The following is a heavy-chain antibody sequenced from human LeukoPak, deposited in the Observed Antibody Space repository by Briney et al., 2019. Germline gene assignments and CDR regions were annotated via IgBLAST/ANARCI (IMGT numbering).Heavy chain of an antibody. CDR1: GLSIADFA. V-gene: IGHV3-43*02. CDR3: AKESGKFDY. CDR2: ISGDGVST. J-gene: IGHJ4*02. Sequence: GGSLRLSCVASGLSIADFAMHWVRQAPGKGLEWVSLISGDGVSTFYADSVKGRFSISRDDSKNSLYLEMNSLRTEDAAMYYCAKESGKFDYWGQGTLVAVSS.